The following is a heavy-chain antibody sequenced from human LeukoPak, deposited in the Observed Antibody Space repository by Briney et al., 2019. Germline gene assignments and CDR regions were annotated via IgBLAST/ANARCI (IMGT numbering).Heavy chain of an antibody. J-gene: IGHJ6*02. Sequence: GASVKVSCKVSGYTLTELSMHWVRQAPGKGLEWMGGFDPEDGETIYAQKFQGRVTMTEDTSTGTAYMELSSLRSEDTAVYYCATSGYTAPASGMDVWGQGTTVTVSS. V-gene: IGHV1-24*01. CDR3: ATSGYTAPASGMDV. CDR2: FDPEDGET. D-gene: IGHD2-2*02. CDR1: GYTLTELS.